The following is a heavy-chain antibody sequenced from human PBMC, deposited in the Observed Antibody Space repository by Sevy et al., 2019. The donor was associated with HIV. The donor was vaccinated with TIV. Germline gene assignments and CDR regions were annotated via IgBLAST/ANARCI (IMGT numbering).Heavy chain of an antibody. CDR2: ISGSGTRT. J-gene: IGHJ6*03. Sequence: GGSLRLSCAVSGFSFDSYGMTWVRQAPGKGLEWVSGISGSGTRTYYADSVKGRFSISRDNSKNRLYLQMNSLRSEDKAIFYCAKWGGGHYDPDEIGYYFYYYNMDVWGKGTTVTVSS. V-gene: IGHV3-23*01. D-gene: IGHD3-22*01. CDR3: AKWGGGHYDPDEIGYYFYYYNMDV. CDR1: GFSFDSYG.